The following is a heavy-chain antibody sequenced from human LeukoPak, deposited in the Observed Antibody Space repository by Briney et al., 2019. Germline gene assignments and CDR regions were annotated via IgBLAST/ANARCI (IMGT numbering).Heavy chain of an antibody. J-gene: IGHJ4*02. Sequence: HPGGSLRLSCAASGFTVSSNYMSWVRQAPGKGPEWVSTIDKTTYPTFYADSVKGRFTISRDNSKNTLYLQMNSLRTEDTAVYFCAKFEGATIPGWFNDYWGQGILVTVSS. D-gene: IGHD6-19*01. CDR1: GFTVSSNY. CDR2: IDKTTYPT. CDR3: AKFEGATIPGWFNDY. V-gene: IGHV3-23*05.